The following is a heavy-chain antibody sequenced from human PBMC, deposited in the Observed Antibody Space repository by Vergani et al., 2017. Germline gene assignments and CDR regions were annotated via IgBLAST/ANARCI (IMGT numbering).Heavy chain of an antibody. CDR1: GGSISSSSYY. D-gene: IGHD2-2*01. Sequence: QLQLQESGPGLVKPSETLSLTCTVSGGSISSSSYYWGWIRQPPGKGLGWIGSIYYSGITYYNPSLKSRVTISVDTSKNQFSLKLSAVTAADTAVYYCARYPICGGFDYWGQGTLVTVSS. CDR3: ARYPICGGFDY. J-gene: IGHJ4*02. V-gene: IGHV4-39*01. CDR2: IYYSGIT.